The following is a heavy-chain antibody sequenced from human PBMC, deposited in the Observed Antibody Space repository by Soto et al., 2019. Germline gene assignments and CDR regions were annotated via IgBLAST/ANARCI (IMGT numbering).Heavy chain of an antibody. J-gene: IGHJ4*02. CDR2: ISGSGDST. D-gene: IGHD1-26*01. CDR1: GFTFSSYA. V-gene: IGHV3-23*01. Sequence: EVQLLESGGGLVQPGGSLRLSCAASGFTFSSYAMRWVRQAPGKGLEWVSAISGSGDSTYYAASVKGRFTISRDNSKNPLYLQMNSLRAEDTDIYHCARRGSGSYYDCWGQGPLVTVSS. CDR3: ARRGSGSYYDC.